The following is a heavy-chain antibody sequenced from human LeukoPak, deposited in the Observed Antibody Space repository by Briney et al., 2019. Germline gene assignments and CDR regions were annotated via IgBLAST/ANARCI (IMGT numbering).Heavy chain of an antibody. CDR1: GFTLSSYW. Sequence: GGSLRLSCAASGFTLSSYWMTWVRQAPGKGLEWVAYIKQDGSEKYYMDSVKGRFTISRDNAKNSLYLQMNSLRAEDTAVYFCAGHYDSSGYRVDVFDIWGQGTMVTVSS. D-gene: IGHD3-22*01. V-gene: IGHV3-7*01. CDR2: IKQDGSEK. J-gene: IGHJ3*02. CDR3: AGHYDSSGYRVDVFDI.